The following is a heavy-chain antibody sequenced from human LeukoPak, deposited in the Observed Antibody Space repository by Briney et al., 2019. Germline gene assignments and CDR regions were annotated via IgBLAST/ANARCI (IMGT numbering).Heavy chain of an antibody. V-gene: IGHV1-58*01. J-gene: IGHJ3*02. CDR1: GFTFTSSA. CDR3: AARSLAGSDAFDI. CDR2: IVVGSGNT. D-gene: IGHD3-16*01. Sequence: GTSVKVSCKASGFTFTSSAVQWVRQARGQRLEWIGWIVVGSGNTNYAQKFQERVTITRDMSTSTAYMELSSLRSEDTAVYYCAARSLAGSDAFDIWGQGTMVTVSS.